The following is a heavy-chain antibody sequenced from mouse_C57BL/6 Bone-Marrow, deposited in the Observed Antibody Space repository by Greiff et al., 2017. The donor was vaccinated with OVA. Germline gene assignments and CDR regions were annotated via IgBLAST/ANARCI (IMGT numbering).Heavy chain of an antibody. V-gene: IGHV1-50*01. J-gene: IGHJ4*01. D-gene: IGHD1-1*01. CDR2: IDPSDSYT. CDR1: GYTFTSYW. Sequence: VQLQQPGAELVKPGASVKLSCKASGYTFTSYWMQWVKQRPGQGLEWIGEIDPSDSYTNYNQKFKGKATLTVDTSSSTAYMQLSSLTSEDSAVYYCAREDFYYDGSRYYAMDYWGQGTSVTVSS. CDR3: AREDFYYDGSRYYAMDY.